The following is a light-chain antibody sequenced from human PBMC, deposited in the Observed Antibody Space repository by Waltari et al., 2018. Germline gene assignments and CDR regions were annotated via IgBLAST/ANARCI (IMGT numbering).Light chain of an antibody. CDR1: QSVLYRSNNKNY. J-gene: IGKJ1*01. CDR3: HQYYLSPWT. CDR2: WAS. Sequence: DIVMTQSPDFLAVSLGERATINCKSSQSVLYRSNNKNYLAWYQQKPGQSPKLLIYWASTRHSGVPDRFSVSGSETDFTLTITSLQAEDVAVYYCHQYYLSPWTFGQGTQVELK. V-gene: IGKV4-1*01.